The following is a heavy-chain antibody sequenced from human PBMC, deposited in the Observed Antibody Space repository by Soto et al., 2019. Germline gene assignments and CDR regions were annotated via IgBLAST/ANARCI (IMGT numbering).Heavy chain of an antibody. CDR1: GFTFSSYW. CDR3: ARVETCSSTSCYSVFDY. CDR2: INSDGSST. V-gene: IGHV3-74*03. D-gene: IGHD2-2*01. J-gene: IGHJ4*02. Sequence: EVQLVESGGGLVQPGGCLRLSCAASGFTFSSYWMHWVRQAPGKGLVWVSRINSDGSSTTYADYVKGRFTSSRDNAKNTLYLQMIILRAEDTAVYYCARVETCSSTSCYSVFDYWGQGTLVTVSS.